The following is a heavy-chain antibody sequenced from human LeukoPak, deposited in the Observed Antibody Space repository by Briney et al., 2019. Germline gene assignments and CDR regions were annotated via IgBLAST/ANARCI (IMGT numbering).Heavy chain of an antibody. CDR1: GFTLSSYV. Sequence: GGSLRLSCAASGFTLSSYVMNWVRQAPGKGLEWKGLEWVSTISGSSGSTYYADSVKGRFTISRDNSKNTLYLQMNSLRAEDTAVYYCAKGLIGSGYDSSVWGQGTMVTVSS. V-gene: IGHV3-23*01. CDR3: AKGLIGSGYDSSV. J-gene: IGHJ3*01. D-gene: IGHD5-12*01. CDR2: ISGSSGST.